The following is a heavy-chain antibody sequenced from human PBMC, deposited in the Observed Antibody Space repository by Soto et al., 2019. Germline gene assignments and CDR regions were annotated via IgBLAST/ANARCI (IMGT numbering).Heavy chain of an antibody. CDR1: GASVSSTNYY. D-gene: IGHD4-4*01. Sequence: QVQLRESGPGLVKPSETLSLTCTVSGASVSSTNYYWSWIRQSPVKGLEWIGYIHYTGSTYYNPSLKSRVTISVDTSKNQFSLRLSSVTAADTAVYYCAGQYSNYVRAIDYWGQGTLVTVSS. CDR2: IHYTGST. CDR3: AGQYSNYVRAIDY. J-gene: IGHJ4*02. V-gene: IGHV4-61*01.